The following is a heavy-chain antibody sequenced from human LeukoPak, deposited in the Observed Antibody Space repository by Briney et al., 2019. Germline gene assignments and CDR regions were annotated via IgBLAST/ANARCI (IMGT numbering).Heavy chain of an antibody. D-gene: IGHD6-13*01. Sequence: ASVKVSCKASGGTFSSYAISWVRQAPGQGLEWMGGIIPIFGTANYAQKFQGRVTITADESTSTAYMELSSLRSEDTAVYYCALGDGSSWDNSYGKGVYYYYYYMDVWGKGTTVTVSS. V-gene: IGHV1-69*13. CDR2: IIPIFGTA. J-gene: IGHJ6*03. CDR3: ALGDGSSWDNSYGKGVYYYYYYMDV. CDR1: GGTFSSYA.